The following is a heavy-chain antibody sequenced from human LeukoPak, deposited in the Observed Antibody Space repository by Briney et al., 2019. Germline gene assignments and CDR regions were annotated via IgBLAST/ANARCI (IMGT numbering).Heavy chain of an antibody. V-gene: IGHV3-15*01. D-gene: IGHD3-3*02. CDR1: GFTIGTAW. Sequence: RPGGSLRLSCVSSGFTIGTAWMGWVRQAPGKGLEWLGHIKSEGEGATTDYAAPAKGRFAISRDDSKNMIYLQMSSLKIDDTAIYYCIAHFPYFYGFDVWGKGTTVTVSS. CDR2: IKSEGEGATT. J-gene: IGHJ6*04. CDR3: IAHFPYFYGFDV.